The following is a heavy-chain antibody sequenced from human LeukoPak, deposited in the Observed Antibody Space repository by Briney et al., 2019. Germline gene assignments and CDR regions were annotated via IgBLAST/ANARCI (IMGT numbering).Heavy chain of an antibody. V-gene: IGHV3-30-3*01. Sequence: GGSLRLSCAASGFTFSSYAMHWVRQAPGKGLEWVAVISYDGSNKYYADSVKGRFTISRDNSKNTLYLQMNSLRAEDTAVYYCAKGGIDHYDILTGYSDYWGQGTLVTVSS. D-gene: IGHD3-9*01. CDR1: GFTFSSYA. CDR3: AKGGIDHYDILTGYSDY. CDR2: ISYDGSNK. J-gene: IGHJ4*02.